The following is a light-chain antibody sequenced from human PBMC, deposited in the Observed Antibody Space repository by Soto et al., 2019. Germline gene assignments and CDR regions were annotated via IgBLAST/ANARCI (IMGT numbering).Light chain of an antibody. J-gene: IGKJ5*01. CDR3: QQLNSYPIT. CDR2: AAS. CDR1: QGISSY. V-gene: IGKV1-9*01. Sequence: IQLTQSPSSLSASVGDRVTITCRASQGISSYLAWYQQKPGKAPKLLIYAASTLQSGVPSRFNGSGSGTDFPFTFSSLQPEDFATYYCQQLNSYPITFGQGTRLEIK.